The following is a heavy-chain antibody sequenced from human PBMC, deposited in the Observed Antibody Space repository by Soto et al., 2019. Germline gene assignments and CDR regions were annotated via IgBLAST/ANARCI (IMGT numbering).Heavy chain of an antibody. Sequence: GGSLRLSSAASGFTFSEHPMDWVRQAPGKGLEWVGRARNKANSYTTAYAASVKGRFTISRDDSKNSLSLQMNSLKTEDTAVYFPVRLLAKSFDLCCQVPLVTLFS. D-gene: IGHD2-8*02. V-gene: IGHV3-72*01. J-gene: IGHJ4*02. CDR3: VRLLAKSFDL. CDR1: GFTFSEHP. CDR2: ARNKANSYTT.